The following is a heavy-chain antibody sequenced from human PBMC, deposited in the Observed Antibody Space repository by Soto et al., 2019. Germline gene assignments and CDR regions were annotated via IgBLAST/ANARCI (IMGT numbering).Heavy chain of an antibody. J-gene: IGHJ4*02. Sequence: SETLSLTCTVSGGSIGSSSYYWGWIRQPPGKGLEWIGSIYYSGSTYYNPSLKSRVTISVDTSKNQFSLKLSSVTAADTAVYHCARHQSYYDILTGLDYWGQGTLVTVSS. V-gene: IGHV4-39*01. CDR3: ARHQSYYDILTGLDY. CDR2: IYYSGST. D-gene: IGHD3-9*01. CDR1: GGSIGSSSYY.